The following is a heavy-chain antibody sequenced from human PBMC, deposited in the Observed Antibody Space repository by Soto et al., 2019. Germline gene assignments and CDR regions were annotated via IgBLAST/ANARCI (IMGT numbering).Heavy chain of an antibody. CDR3: ARENPRNYYYDMDV. Sequence: LSLTCTVSGGSISDYYWTWIRQPAGKGLEWIGRIYTSGSTNYNPSLKSRVTMSVDTSKNQFSLNLRSVTAADTAVYYCARENPRNYYYDMDVWGQGTTVTVS. CDR2: IYTSGST. J-gene: IGHJ6*02. CDR1: GGSISDYY. V-gene: IGHV4-4*07.